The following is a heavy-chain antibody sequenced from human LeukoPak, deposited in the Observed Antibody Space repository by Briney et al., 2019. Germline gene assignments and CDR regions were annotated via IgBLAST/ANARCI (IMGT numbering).Heavy chain of an antibody. CDR3: ARGDKCLFDY. CDR2: ISSSGSTI. J-gene: IGHJ4*02. Sequence: GGSLRLSCAASGFTFSSYEMNWVRQAPGKGLEWVSYISSSGSTIYYADSVKGRFTISRDNSKNTLYLQMNSLRAEDTAIYYCARGDKCLFDYWGQGTLVTVSS. CDR1: GFTFSSYE. V-gene: IGHV3-48*03.